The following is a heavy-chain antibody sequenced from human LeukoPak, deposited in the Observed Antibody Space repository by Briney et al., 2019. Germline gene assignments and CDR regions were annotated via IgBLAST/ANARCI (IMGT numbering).Heavy chain of an antibody. CDR2: INPNSGGT. CDR1: GYSFTGHY. CDR3: ARRGIAVAGFDY. D-gene: IGHD6-19*01. J-gene: IGHJ4*02. V-gene: IGHV1-2*02. Sequence: ASVKVSCKASGYSFTGHYMHWVRQAPGQGLEWMGWINPNSGGTNYAQKFQGRVTMTRDTSISTAYMELSRLRSDDTAVYYCARRGIAVAGFDYWGQGTLVTVSS.